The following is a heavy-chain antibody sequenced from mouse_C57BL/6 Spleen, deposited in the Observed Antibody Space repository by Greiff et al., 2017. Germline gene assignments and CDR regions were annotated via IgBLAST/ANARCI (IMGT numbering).Heavy chain of an antibody. J-gene: IGHJ2*01. Sequence: QVQLQQPGAELVKPGASVKLSCKASGYTFTSYWMQWVKQRPGQGLEWIGEIDPSDSYTNYNQKFKGKATLPVDTSSSTAYMQLSSLTSEDSAVYYCARRQLRLGDFDYWGQGTTLTVSS. CDR1: GYTFTSYW. CDR2: IDPSDSYT. D-gene: IGHD3-2*02. CDR3: ARRQLRLGDFDY. V-gene: IGHV1-50*01.